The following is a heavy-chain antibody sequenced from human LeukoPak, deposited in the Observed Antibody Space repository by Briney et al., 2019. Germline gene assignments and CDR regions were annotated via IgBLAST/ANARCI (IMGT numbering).Heavy chain of an antibody. CDR3: ARDRALYDSRRGYYYTEDDY. Sequence: GSLRLSCAASGFTFNSYWLSWVRQAPGKGLEWVANINQDGSEKYYVDSVRGRFSISRDNAKSSLYLQMNTLRADDTAVYYCARDRALYDSRRGYYYTEDDYWGQGTLVTVSS. J-gene: IGHJ4*02. V-gene: IGHV3-7*01. CDR2: INQDGSEK. D-gene: IGHD3-22*01. CDR1: GFTFNSYW.